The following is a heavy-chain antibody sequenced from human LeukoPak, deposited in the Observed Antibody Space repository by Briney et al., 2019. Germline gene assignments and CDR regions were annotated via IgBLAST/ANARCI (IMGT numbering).Heavy chain of an antibody. Sequence: QSGGSLRLSCAASGFTFSNYGMHWVRQAPGKGLEWVAFIRYDGTNKNYADSVRGRFTISRDNSKNTLYLQMNSLRAEDTAVYYCAKKRSSTWYDFDYSGQGTLVPVSS. V-gene: IGHV3-30*02. CDR3: AKKRSSTWYDFDY. CDR2: IRYDGTNK. D-gene: IGHD6-13*01. CDR1: GFTFSNYG. J-gene: IGHJ4*02.